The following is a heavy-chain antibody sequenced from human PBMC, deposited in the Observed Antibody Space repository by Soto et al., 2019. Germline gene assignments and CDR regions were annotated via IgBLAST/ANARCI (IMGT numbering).Heavy chain of an antibody. CDR2: IYYTGST. Sequence: PSETLSLTCTVSGGSISRSSHYWGWIRQPPGKGLEWIGSIYYTGSTYYNPSLKSRVTISVDTSKNQFSLKLSSVTAADTAVYYCARRLYYDSSGFEGGGMDVWGQGTTVTVSS. CDR1: GGSISRSSHY. V-gene: IGHV4-39*01. CDR3: ARRLYYDSSGFEGGGMDV. J-gene: IGHJ6*02. D-gene: IGHD3-22*01.